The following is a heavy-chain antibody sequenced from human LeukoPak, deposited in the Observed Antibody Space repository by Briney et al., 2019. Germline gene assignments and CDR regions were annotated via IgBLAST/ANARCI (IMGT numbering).Heavy chain of an antibody. CDR2: IYYGGST. CDR1: GGSLSSSSYY. D-gene: IGHD3-10*01. V-gene: IGHV4-39*07. Sequence: SETLSLTCTVSGGSLSSSSYYWGWIRQPPGTGLEWIGSIYYGGSTYYNPSLKSRVTISIDTSENQFSLKLSSVTAADTAVYYCAKDLLYYSGSGSPLEYWGQGTLVTVSS. J-gene: IGHJ4*02. CDR3: AKDLLYYSGSGSPLEY.